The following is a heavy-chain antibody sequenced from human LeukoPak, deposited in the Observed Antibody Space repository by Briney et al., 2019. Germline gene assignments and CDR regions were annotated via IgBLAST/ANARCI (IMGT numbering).Heavy chain of an antibody. CDR1: GFTFSSYG. J-gene: IGHJ3*02. CDR3: AKGDAYYYDSSGRGLYAFDI. Sequence: PGGSLRLSCAASGFTFSSYGMHWVRQTPGKGLEWVAVIWYDGSNKYYADSVKGRFTISRDNSKNTLYLQMNSLRAEDTAVYYCAKGDAYYYDSSGRGLYAFDIWGQGTMVTVSS. D-gene: IGHD3-22*01. CDR2: IWYDGSNK. V-gene: IGHV3-33*06.